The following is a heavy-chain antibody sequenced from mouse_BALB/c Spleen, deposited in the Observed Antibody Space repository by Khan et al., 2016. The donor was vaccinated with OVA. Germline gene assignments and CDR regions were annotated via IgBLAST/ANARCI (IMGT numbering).Heavy chain of an antibody. Sequence: VQLQQSGAELARPGASVKLSCKASGYTFTDYSINWVKQRTGQGLEWIGELSPGSGDIYYNEKFKGKATLPADKSSSTAYMQLSGLTSEASAVYFCARRNYFGYTFAYWGQGTLVTVSA. D-gene: IGHD1-2*01. CDR2: LSPGSGDI. CDR1: GYTFTDYS. V-gene: IGHV1-77*01. J-gene: IGHJ3*01. CDR3: ARRNYFGYTFAY.